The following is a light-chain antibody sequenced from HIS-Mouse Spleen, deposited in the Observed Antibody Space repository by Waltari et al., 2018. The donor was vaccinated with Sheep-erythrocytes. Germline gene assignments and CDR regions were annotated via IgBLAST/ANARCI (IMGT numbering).Light chain of an antibody. J-gene: IGLJ2*01. CDR2: EGS. CDR3: SSYTSSSTQV. Sequence: QSALTQPASVSGSPGQSITISCTGTSTDVGMYNLVPWYQQHPGKAPKLMIYEGSKRPSGVSNRFSGSKSGNTASLTISGLQAEDEADYYCSSYTSSSTQVFGGGTKLTVL. CDR1: STDVGMYNL. V-gene: IGLV2-14*02.